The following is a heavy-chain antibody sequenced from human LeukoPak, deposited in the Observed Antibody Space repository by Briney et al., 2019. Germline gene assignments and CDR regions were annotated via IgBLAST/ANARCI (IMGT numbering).Heavy chain of an antibody. Sequence: GGSLRLSCAASGFTFSTYAMHWVRQAPGKGLEWVAVISYDGSSKYYADSVKGRFTISRDNSKNTLYLQMNSLKTEDTAVYYCTTLYYYDSSGSGGYWGQGTLVTVSS. V-gene: IGHV3-30*04. J-gene: IGHJ4*02. CDR1: GFTFSTYA. CDR3: TTLYYYDSSGSGGY. CDR2: ISYDGSSK. D-gene: IGHD3-22*01.